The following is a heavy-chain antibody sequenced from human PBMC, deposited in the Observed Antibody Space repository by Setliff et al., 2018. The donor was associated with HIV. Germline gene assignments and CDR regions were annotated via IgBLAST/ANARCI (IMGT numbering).Heavy chain of an antibody. CDR2: IYPGDSDT. CDR3: ARPCSGGSALGAFDI. V-gene: IGHV5-51*01. J-gene: IGHJ3*02. CDR1: GYSFTSYW. D-gene: IGHD2-15*01. Sequence: GESLKISCQGSGYSFTSYWIGWVRQMPGKGLEWMGIIYPGDSDTRYSPSFQGQVTISADKSISTAYLQWSSLKASDTAMYYCARPCSGGSALGAFDIWGQGTMVTVSS.